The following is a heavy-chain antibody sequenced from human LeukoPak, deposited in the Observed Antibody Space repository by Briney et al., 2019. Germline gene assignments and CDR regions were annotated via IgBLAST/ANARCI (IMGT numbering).Heavy chain of an antibody. V-gene: IGHV1-69*04. D-gene: IGHD3-9*01. CDR3: ARPTEAYYDILTGLDP. CDR1: GGTFSSYA. CDR2: IIPILGIA. J-gene: IGHJ5*02. Sequence: SVKVSCKASGGTFSSYAISWVRQAPGQGLEWMGRIIPILGIANYAQKFQGRVTITADKSTSTAYMELRSLRSDDTAVYYCARPTEAYYDILTGLDPWGQGTLVTVSS.